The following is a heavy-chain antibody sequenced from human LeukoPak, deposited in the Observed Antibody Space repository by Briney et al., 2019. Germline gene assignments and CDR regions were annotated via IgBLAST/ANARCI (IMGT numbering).Heavy chain of an antibody. J-gene: IGHJ4*02. Sequence: GGSLRLSCAASGFTFSSYAMSWVRQAPGKGLEWVSAISGSGGSTYYADSVKGRFTISRDSSKNTLYLQMNSLRAEDTAVYYCAKGILGGYSYGYWVYYFDYWGQGTLVTVSS. V-gene: IGHV3-23*01. CDR2: ISGSGGST. D-gene: IGHD5-18*01. CDR3: AKGILGGYSYGYWVYYFDY. CDR1: GFTFSSYA.